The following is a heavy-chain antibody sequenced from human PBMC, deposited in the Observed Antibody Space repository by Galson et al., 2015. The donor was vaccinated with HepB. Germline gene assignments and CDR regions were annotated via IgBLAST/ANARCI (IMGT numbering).Heavy chain of an antibody. D-gene: IGHD3-22*01. CDR1: GGTFSSYA. J-gene: IGHJ4*02. V-gene: IGHV1-69*13. Sequence: SVKVSCKASGGTFSSYAISWVRQAPGQGLEWMGGIIPIFGTANYAQKFQGRVTITADESTSTAYMELSSLRSEDTAVYYCARSGGKYYYDSSGYEYYFDYWGQGTLVTVSS. CDR3: ARSGGKYYYDSSGYEYYFDY. CDR2: IIPIFGTA.